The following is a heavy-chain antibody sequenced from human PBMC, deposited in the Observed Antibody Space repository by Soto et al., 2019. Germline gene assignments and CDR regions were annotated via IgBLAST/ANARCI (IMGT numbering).Heavy chain of an antibody. CDR2: IKEDGSEK. Sequence: PGGFLRLSCAASGFTFSSHWMSWVRQAPGKGLEWVANIKEDGSEKDYVDSVKGRFTISRDNAKNSLYLQMNSLRAEDTAVYYCARVVVVAAYPVSYYYGMDVWGQGTKVTVSS. CDR1: GFTFSSHW. V-gene: IGHV3-7*04. J-gene: IGHJ6*02. D-gene: IGHD2-15*01. CDR3: ARVVVVAAYPVSYYYGMDV.